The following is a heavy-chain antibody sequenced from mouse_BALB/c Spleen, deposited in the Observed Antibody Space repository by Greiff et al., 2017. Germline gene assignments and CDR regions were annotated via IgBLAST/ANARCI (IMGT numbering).Heavy chain of an antibody. CDR3: AREGDYDNAMDY. CDR1: GFNFKDTY. V-gene: IGHV1S56*01. J-gene: IGHJ4*01. CDR2: IYPGNVNT. Sequence: QVQLQQSGAELVKPGASVKLSCTASGFNFKDTYMHWVKQRPGQGLEWIGWIYPGNVNTKYNEKFKGKATLTADKSSSTAYMQLSSLTSEDSAVYFCAREGDYDNAMDYWGQGTSVTVSS. D-gene: IGHD2-4*01.